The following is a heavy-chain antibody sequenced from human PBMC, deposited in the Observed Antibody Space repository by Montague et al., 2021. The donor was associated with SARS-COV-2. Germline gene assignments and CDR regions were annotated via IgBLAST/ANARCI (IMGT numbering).Heavy chain of an antibody. J-gene: IGHJ4*02. CDR2: IKQDGSET. D-gene: IGHD2-21*02. CDR1: GFSFNDYW. CDR3: AKGYTGDWDHYLDY. Sequence: SLRLSCAASGFSFNDYWMNWVRQAPGKGLEWVANIKQDGSETNHVDSVRGRFTVSRDNARNSLFLQMDSLSTEDTAVYYCAKGYTGDWDHYLDYWGQGTLVTVSS. V-gene: IGHV3-7*01.